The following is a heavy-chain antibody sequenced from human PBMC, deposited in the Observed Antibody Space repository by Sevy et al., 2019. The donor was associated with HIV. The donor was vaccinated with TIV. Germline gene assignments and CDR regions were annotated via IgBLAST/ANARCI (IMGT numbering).Heavy chain of an antibody. J-gene: IGHJ6*02. V-gene: IGHV3-73*01. CDR3: TRLTMVRGTLSYYYYGMDV. D-gene: IGHD3-10*01. CDR2: IRSKANSYAT. CDR1: GFTFSGSV. Sequence: GESLKISCAASGFTFSGSVMHWVRQASGKGLEWVGRIRSKANSYATAYAASVKGRFTISRDDSKNTAYLQMNSLKTEDTAVYYCTRLTMVRGTLSYYYYGMDVWGQGTTVTVSS.